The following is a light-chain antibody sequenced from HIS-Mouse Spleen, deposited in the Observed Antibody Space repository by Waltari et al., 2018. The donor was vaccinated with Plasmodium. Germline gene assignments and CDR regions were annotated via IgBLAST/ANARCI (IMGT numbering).Light chain of an antibody. CDR1: SSVVRSYIV. V-gene: IGLV2-23*01. J-gene: IGLJ1*01. CDR2: DGI. Sequence: QSALTQPASVSGSPGQSITISCTGTSSVVRSYIVVSWYNQAPGKAPKLMIYDGITRPSRVSNRFSGSKSATTASLTMSGLQAEDEADYYCCSCAGSSTYVFGTGTKVTVL. CDR3: CSCAGSSTYV.